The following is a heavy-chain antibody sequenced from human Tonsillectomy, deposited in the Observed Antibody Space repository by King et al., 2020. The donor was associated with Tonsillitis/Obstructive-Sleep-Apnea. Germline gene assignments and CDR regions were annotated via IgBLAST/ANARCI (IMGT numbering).Heavy chain of an antibody. CDR3: ARVIGTYNWFDP. Sequence: VQLVQSGAEVKKPGASVKVSCKASGYTFTSYYIHWVRQAPGQGLEWKGIINPSGGITSYAQKFQGRVTMTRDTSTSTVYMELSSLRSEDTAVYYCARVIGTYNWFDPWGQGTLVTVSS. V-gene: IGHV1-46*01. J-gene: IGHJ5*02. D-gene: IGHD3-22*01. CDR1: GYTFTSYY. CDR2: INPSGGIT.